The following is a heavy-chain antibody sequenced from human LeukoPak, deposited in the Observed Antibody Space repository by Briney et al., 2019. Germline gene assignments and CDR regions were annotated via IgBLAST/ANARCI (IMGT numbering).Heavy chain of an antibody. J-gene: IGHJ4*02. CDR1: GGSTSSSNYY. CDR3: ARLGAGPTYYDIWSGYSSFFFDY. D-gene: IGHD3-3*01. V-gene: IGHV4-39*01. Sequence: SETLSLTCTVSGGSTSSSNYYWGWIRQPPGKGLEWIGGIHYSGNTYYNPSLKSRVTISVDTSKNQFSLKLSSVTAADTAVYYCARLGAGPTYYDIWSGYSSFFFDYWGQGTLVTVSS. CDR2: IHYSGNT.